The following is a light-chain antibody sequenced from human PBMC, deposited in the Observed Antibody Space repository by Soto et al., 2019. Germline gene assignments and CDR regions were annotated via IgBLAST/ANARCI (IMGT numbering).Light chain of an antibody. Sequence: EIVLTQSPGTLSLSPGERATLSCRASQSISSSYLAWYQQKPGQAPRLLIYGPSNRATGVPDRFSGSGSGTDFTLTISRLEPEDFALYYCQQYGGSLIFGGGTKVEIK. J-gene: IGKJ4*01. V-gene: IGKV3-20*01. CDR2: GPS. CDR3: QQYGGSLI. CDR1: QSISSSY.